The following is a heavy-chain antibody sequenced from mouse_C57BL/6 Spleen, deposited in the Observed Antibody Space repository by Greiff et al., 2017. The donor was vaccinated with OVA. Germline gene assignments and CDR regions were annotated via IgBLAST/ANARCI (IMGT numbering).Heavy chain of an antibody. D-gene: IGHD4-1*01. CDR3: ARETGSYFDV. J-gene: IGHJ1*03. CDR1: GFTFSDYY. CDR2: INYDGSST. V-gene: IGHV5-16*01. Sequence: DVQLQESEGGLVQPGSSMKLSCTASGFTFSDYYMAWVRQVPEKGLEWVANINYDGSSTYYLDSLKSRFIISRDNAKNILYLQMSSLKSEDTATYYCARETGSYFDVWGTGTTVTVSS.